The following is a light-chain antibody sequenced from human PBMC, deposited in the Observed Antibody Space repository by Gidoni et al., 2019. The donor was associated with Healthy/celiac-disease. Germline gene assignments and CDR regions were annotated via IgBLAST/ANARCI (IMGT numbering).Light chain of an antibody. J-gene: IGKJ2*01. Sequence: DIALTQPPRPLSLSPGERATLPCSASQSVSCSYLAWYQQKPGQAPRLLIYVASSRATGIPDRFSGSGSGTDFTLTISRLDPEDFAVYYCQQYGSSPPYTFGQXTRLEIK. CDR3: QQYGSSPPYT. CDR1: QSVSCSY. CDR2: VAS. V-gene: IGKV3-20*01.